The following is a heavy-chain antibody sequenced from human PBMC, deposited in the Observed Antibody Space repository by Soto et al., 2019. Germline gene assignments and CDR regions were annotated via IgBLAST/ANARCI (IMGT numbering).Heavy chain of an antibody. Sequence: SETLSLTCTVSGVSISSYYCTWVRKPPGKGLERIGFILYIGITKYNPSLNRRLTILADTANNQYTLKMSPVTAHDQATYYSPGKGLDWIGTIYYSRTTYYKPSLKIRVTISVDTSKNQFSLKLISVTAVDTAAYYCARRLTAAAHTDYWGQGTLVTVSS. D-gene: IGHD2-2*01. CDR3: PGKGLDWIGTIYYSRTTYYKPSLKIRVTISVDTSKNQFSLKLISVTAVDTAAYYCARRLTAAAHTDY. CDR1: GVSISSYY. J-gene: IGHJ4*02. V-gene: IGHV4-59*03. CDR2: ILYIGIT.